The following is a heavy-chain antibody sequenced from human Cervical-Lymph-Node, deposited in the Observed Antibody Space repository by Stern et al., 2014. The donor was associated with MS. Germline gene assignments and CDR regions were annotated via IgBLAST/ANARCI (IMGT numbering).Heavy chain of an antibody. Sequence: QVQLEESGAEVKKPGSSVKVSCKASGDTFTDYAISWVRQAPGQGPEWMGGITPIFNSADYAQKFQDRLTITADKSRSTAYMELSSLTSEDTAVYYCAREVGSLAMDVWGQGTTVIVSS. J-gene: IGHJ6*01. D-gene: IGHD1-1*01. CDR1: GDTFTDYA. CDR3: AREVGSLAMDV. CDR2: ITPIFNSA. V-gene: IGHV1-69*06.